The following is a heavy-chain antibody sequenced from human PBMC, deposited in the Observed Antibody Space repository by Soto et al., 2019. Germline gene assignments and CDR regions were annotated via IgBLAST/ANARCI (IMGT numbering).Heavy chain of an antibody. J-gene: IGHJ4*02. CDR2: IMPVLGAT. V-gene: IGHV1-69*01. Sequence: QVQLVQSGAEVKKPGSSVKVSCKTSGGTFSSNPFTWMRQAPGRGLEWMGEIMPVLGATNYAQNFQDRVTITADESTTTVYMELSSLRSEDTAVYYCARDADLDYWGQGTLFTVSS. CDR3: ARDADLDY. CDR1: GGTFSSNP.